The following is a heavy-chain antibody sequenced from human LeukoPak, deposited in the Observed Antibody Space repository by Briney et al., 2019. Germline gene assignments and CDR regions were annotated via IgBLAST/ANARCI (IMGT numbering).Heavy chain of an antibody. Sequence: PGGSLRLSCAGSGFTFSNYWMNWVRQAPGKGLEWVAIIKQDGSAQFYADSVKGRFTISRDNAKNSVYMQMNSLRVEDTAVYYCAKVYYYGSGSYFNYWGQGTLVTVSS. D-gene: IGHD3-10*01. V-gene: IGHV3-7*03. CDR2: IKQDGSAQ. CDR1: GFTFSNYW. J-gene: IGHJ4*02. CDR3: AKVYYYGSGSYFNY.